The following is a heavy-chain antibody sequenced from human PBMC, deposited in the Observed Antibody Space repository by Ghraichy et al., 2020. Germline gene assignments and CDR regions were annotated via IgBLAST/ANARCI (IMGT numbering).Heavy chain of an antibody. CDR2: ISDTSGRT. J-gene: IGHJ4*02. Sequence: GGSLRLSCGASGFTFSTFAMNWVRQAPGKGLEWVSGISDTSGRTYYADSVKGRFTISRDNSKNTLYLLMNSLTAEDTAVYYCAKSWHTTIPVAEDYWGQGALVTVSS. CDR1: GFTFSTFA. V-gene: IGHV3-23*01. CDR3: AKSWHTTIPVAEDY. D-gene: IGHD5-18*01.